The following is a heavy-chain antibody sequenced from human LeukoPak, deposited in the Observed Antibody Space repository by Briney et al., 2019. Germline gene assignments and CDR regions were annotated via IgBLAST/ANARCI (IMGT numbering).Heavy chain of an antibody. J-gene: IGHJ2*01. CDR3: ARRNYGDYQGFYWYFDL. D-gene: IGHD4-17*01. CDR2: IYPGDSDT. CDR1: GYSFTSYW. V-gene: IGHV5-51*01. Sequence: GESLKISCKGSGYSFTSYWIGWVRQMPGKGLEWMGIIYPGDSDTRYSPSFQGQVTISADKPISTAYLQWSSLKASDTAIYYCARRNYGDYQGFYWYFDLWGRGTLVTVSS.